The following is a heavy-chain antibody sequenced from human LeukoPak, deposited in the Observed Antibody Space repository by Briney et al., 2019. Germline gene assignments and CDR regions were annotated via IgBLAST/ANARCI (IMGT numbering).Heavy chain of an antibody. D-gene: IGHD4-17*01. Sequence: PSETLSLTCTVSGGSISSYYWSWIRQPAGKGLKWIGRIYTSGSTNYNPSLKSRVTMSVDTSKNQFSLKLSSVTAADTAVYYCARDNGDYPAGLFDYWGQGTLVTVSS. CDR2: IYTSGST. CDR3: ARDNGDYPAGLFDY. CDR1: GGSISSYY. V-gene: IGHV4-4*07. J-gene: IGHJ4*02.